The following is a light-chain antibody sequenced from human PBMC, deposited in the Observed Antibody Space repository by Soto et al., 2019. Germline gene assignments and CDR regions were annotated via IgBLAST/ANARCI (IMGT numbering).Light chain of an antibody. V-gene: IGKV1-5*03. Sequence: DIQMTQSPSTLSASVGDRVTITCRASQSIGSLLAWYQQRPGKAPKLLIYKASSLESGVPLRFSGSGSGTEFTLTISSLQPDDFAAYYCQQYNTYSRTFGQGTKVDIK. CDR2: KAS. CDR1: QSIGSL. CDR3: QQYNTYSRT. J-gene: IGKJ1*01.